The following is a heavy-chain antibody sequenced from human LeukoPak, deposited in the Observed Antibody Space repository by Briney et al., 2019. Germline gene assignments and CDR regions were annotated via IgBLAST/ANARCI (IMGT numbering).Heavy chain of an antibody. Sequence: SETLSLTCTVSGYSISSGYYWGWIRQPPGKGLEWIGNIYHSGSTYYNPSLKSRVTISVDTSKNQFSLKLNSVTAADTAVFYCAREWGYSGYFYMDVWGKGTTVTVSS. J-gene: IGHJ6*03. CDR2: IYHSGST. CDR3: AREWGYSGYFYMDV. V-gene: IGHV4-38-2*02. CDR1: GYSISSGYY. D-gene: IGHD5-12*01.